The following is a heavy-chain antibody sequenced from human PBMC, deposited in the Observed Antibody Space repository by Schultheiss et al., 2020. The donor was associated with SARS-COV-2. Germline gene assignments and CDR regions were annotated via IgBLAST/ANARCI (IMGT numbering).Heavy chain of an antibody. Sequence: ASVKVSCTASGYTFTGYYLHWVRQAPGQGLEWVGWINPDSGGTDYARKFQGRVTMTRDTSISTAYMDLSRLRFDDTAVYYCARVHYGDPNWFDPWGQGTLVTVSS. CDR1: GYTFTGYY. CDR3: ARVHYGDPNWFDP. J-gene: IGHJ5*02. V-gene: IGHV1-2*02. CDR2: INPDSGGT. D-gene: IGHD4-17*01.